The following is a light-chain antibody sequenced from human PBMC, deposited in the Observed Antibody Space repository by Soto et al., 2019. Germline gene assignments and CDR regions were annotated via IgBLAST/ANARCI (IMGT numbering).Light chain of an antibody. Sequence: QSVLTQPPSESGAPGQRVTISSAGSSSNIGAGYDVHWYQQLPGTAPKLLIYGNSNRPSGVPDRFSGSKSGTSASLAITGLQSEDEADYYCQSYDSSLSGVVFGGGTKLTVL. CDR2: GNS. J-gene: IGLJ2*01. V-gene: IGLV1-40*01. CDR1: SSNIGAGYD. CDR3: QSYDSSLSGVV.